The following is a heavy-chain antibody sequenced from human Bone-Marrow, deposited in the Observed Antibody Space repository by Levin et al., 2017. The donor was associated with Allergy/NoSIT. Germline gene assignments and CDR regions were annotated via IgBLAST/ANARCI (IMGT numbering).Heavy chain of an antibody. CDR1: GFTFSSYG. Sequence: LSLTCAASGFTFSSYGMHWVRQAPGKGLEWVAVISYDGSNKYYADSVKGRFTISRDNSKNTLYLQMNSLRAEDTAVYYCAKGSIGYCSGGSCYSFYYYYGMDVWGQGTTVTVSS. V-gene: IGHV3-30*18. J-gene: IGHJ6*02. CDR3: AKGSIGYCSGGSCYSFYYYYGMDV. D-gene: IGHD2-15*01. CDR2: ISYDGSNK.